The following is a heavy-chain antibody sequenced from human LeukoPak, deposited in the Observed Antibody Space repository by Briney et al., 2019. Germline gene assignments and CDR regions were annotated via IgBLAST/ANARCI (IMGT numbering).Heavy chain of an antibody. J-gene: IGHJ4*02. CDR1: GGSFSGYF. CDR2: INHSGST. Sequence: PSETLSLTCAVYGGSFSGYFWSWIRQPPEKGLEWIGEINHSGSTNYNPSLKSRVTISVDTSKNQFSLKLSSVTAADTAVYYCARVDDYVWGSYRYFYYWGQGTLVTVSS. CDR3: ARVDDYVWGSYRYFYY. D-gene: IGHD3-16*02. V-gene: IGHV4-34*01.